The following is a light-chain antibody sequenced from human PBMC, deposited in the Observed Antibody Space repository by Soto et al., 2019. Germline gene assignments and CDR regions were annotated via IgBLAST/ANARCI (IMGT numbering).Light chain of an antibody. Sequence: EIVLTQSPGTLSVSPGERATLFCRASQSVRSSLAWYQQKPGQAPRLLIYAASSRATGIPDRFSGSGSGTDLTLTISRLEPEDFAIYYCQQYGSSPPWTFGQGTKVDIK. CDR2: AAS. CDR1: QSVRSS. V-gene: IGKV3-20*01. J-gene: IGKJ1*01. CDR3: QQYGSSPPWT.